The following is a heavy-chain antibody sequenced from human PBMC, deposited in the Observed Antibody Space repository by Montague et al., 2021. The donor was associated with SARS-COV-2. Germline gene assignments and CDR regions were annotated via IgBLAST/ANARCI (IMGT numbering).Heavy chain of an antibody. V-gene: IGHV4-39*01. CDR2: IYYSGST. CDR1: GGSISSSSYY. J-gene: IGHJ4*02. CDR3: ARLPDQLVWFGELFDY. D-gene: IGHD3-10*01. Sequence: SETLSLTCTVSGGSISSSSYYWGWLRQPPGKGLEWIGSIYYSGSTYYNPSLKSRVTISVDTSKNQFSLKLSSVTAADTAVYYCARLPDQLVWFGELFDYWGQGTLVTVSS.